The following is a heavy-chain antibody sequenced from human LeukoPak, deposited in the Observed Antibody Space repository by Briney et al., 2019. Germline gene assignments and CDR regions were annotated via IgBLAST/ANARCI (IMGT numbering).Heavy chain of an antibody. CDR2: INPNSGGT. CDR3: ARDGNYVLDY. CDR1: GYTFTSYD. V-gene: IGHV1-2*02. D-gene: IGHD4-11*01. Sequence: HVASVKVSCKASGYTFTSYDINWVRQAPGQGLEWMGWINPNSGGTNYAQKFQGRVTMTRDTSISTAYMELSRLRSDDTAVYYCARDGNYVLDYWGQGTLVTVSS. J-gene: IGHJ4*02.